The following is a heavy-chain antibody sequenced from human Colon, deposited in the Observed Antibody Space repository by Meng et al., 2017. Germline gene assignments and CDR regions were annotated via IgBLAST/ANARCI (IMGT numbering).Heavy chain of an antibody. CDR3: ARVVSLVVKGNWFDS. CDR2: IDHSGTT. CDR1: GDSITSGGDY. D-gene: IGHD2-15*01. J-gene: IGHJ5*01. V-gene: IGHV4-31*03. Sequence: QVHLLVSGPGLVKLLLALYLACIVSGDSITSGGDYWSWIRQHPGKGLEWIGYIDHSGTTYDNPSLKTRLTMSVDTSKDQFSLKLTSVTAADTAVYYCARVVSLVVKGNWFDSWGQGTLVTVSS.